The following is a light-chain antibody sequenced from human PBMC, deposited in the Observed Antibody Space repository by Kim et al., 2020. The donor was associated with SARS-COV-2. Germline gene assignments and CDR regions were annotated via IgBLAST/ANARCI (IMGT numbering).Light chain of an antibody. CDR3: QVWDSSSDHRVV. J-gene: IGLJ2*01. CDR2: YDS. V-gene: IGLV3-21*04. Sequence: PGKTARVSCGGNSIGRKSELWYQQKSGQAPVLVLYYDSDRPSGIPERFSGSNSGNTATLTISRVEAGDEADYYCQVWDSSSDHRVVFGGGTQLTVL. CDR1: SIGRKS.